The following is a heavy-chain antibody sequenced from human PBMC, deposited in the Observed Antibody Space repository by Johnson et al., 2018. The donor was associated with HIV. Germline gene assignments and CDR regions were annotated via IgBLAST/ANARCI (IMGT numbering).Heavy chain of an antibody. CDR1: GFTFSSYW. V-gene: IGHV3-48*04. J-gene: IGHJ3*02. Sequence: VQLVESGGGVVQPGGSLRLSCAASGFTFSSYWMSWVRQAPGKGLEWVSYISSSGSTIYYADSVKGRFTISRDNAKNSLYLQMNSLRAEDTAVYYCAKDMSSSWYRGAFDIWGQGTMVTVSS. D-gene: IGHD6-13*01. CDR2: ISSSGSTI. CDR3: AKDMSSSWYRGAFDI.